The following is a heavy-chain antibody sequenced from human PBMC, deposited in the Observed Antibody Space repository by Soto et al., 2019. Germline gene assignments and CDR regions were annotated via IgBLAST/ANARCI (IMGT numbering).Heavy chain of an antibody. CDR1: GGSISSYY. D-gene: IGHD6-6*01. CDR2: IYYSGST. Sequence: QVQLQESGPGLVKPSETLSLTCTVSGGSISSYYWSWIRQPPGKGLEWIGYIYYSGSTNYNPSLMSRVTISVDTSKNQFSLKLSSVTAADTAVYYCARGPYSSSSFYYYGMDVWGQGTTVTVSS. J-gene: IGHJ6*02. CDR3: ARGPYSSSSFYYYGMDV. V-gene: IGHV4-59*01.